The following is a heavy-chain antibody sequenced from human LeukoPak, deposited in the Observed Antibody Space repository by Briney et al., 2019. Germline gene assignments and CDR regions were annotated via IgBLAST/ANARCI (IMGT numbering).Heavy chain of an antibody. J-gene: IGHJ4*02. D-gene: IGHD4-11*01. Sequence: SETLSLTCAVYGGSFSGYYWSWIRQPPGKGLEWIGEINHSGSTNYNPSLKSRVTISVDTSKNQFSLKLSSVTAADTAVYYCARRPLQQFDYWGRGTLVTVSS. CDR1: GGSFSGYY. CDR3: ARRPLQQFDY. CDR2: INHSGST. V-gene: IGHV4-34*01.